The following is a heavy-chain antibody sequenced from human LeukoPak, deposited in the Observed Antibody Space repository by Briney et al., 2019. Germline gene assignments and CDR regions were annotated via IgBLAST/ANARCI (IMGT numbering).Heavy chain of an antibody. Sequence: SETLSLTCAVYGGSFSSYYWSWIRQSLGKGLGWIAEINHRGDTNYNPSVKSRVTISVDTSKNQFSLKVTSLTAADTAVYYCARGPTISETGYFDYWGQGTLVTVSS. V-gene: IGHV4-34*01. D-gene: IGHD1-1*01. CDR1: GGSFSSYY. CDR3: ARGPTISETGYFDY. J-gene: IGHJ4*03. CDR2: INHRGDT.